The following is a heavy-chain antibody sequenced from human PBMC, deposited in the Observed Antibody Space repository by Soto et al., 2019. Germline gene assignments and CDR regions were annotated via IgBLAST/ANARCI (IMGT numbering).Heavy chain of an antibody. J-gene: IGHJ4*02. CDR3: TRDDSGLGIDY. D-gene: IGHD1-26*01. Sequence: HPGGSLRLSCEASGFNFRDFWMHWVRQPPGKGPEWVSNIPSDGRDVSYADSVRGRFTISRDDARNTLYLQMSDLRVEDTAIYYCTRDDSGLGIDYWGQGTQVTVSS. CDR1: GFNFRDFW. V-gene: IGHV3-74*01. CDR2: IPSDGRDV.